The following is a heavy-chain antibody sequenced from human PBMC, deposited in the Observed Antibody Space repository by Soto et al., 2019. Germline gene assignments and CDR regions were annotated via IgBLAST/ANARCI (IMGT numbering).Heavy chain of an antibody. CDR3: AKGPPQRGDSYCGPGSRHY. J-gene: IGHJ4*02. CDR2: ISYDGSNK. V-gene: IGHV3-30*18. D-gene: IGHD5-18*01. Sequence: ESVGGVVQPGRSLRLSCAASGFTFSSYGMHWVRQAPGKGLEWVAVISYDGSNKYYADSVKGRFTISRDNSKNTLYLQMNSRRAEDTAVYYCAKGPPQRGDSYCGPGSRHYGGQGTLVTVSS. CDR1: GFTFSSYG.